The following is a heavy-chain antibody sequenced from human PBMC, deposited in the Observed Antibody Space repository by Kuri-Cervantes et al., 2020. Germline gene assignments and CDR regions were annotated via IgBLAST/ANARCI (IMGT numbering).Heavy chain of an antibody. V-gene: IGHV1-69*04. CDR3: ARGPYYYYDSSGYYYLDY. CDR1: GYTFTGYY. J-gene: IGHJ4*02. Sequence: VKVSCKASGYTFTGYYMHWVRQAPGQGLEWMGRIIPILGIANYAQKFQGRVTITADKSTSTAYMELSSLRSEDTAVYYCARGPYYYYDSSGYYYLDYWGQGTLVTVSS. D-gene: IGHD3-22*01. CDR2: IIPILGIA.